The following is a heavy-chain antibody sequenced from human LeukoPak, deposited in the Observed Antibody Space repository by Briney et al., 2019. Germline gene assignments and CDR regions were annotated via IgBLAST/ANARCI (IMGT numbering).Heavy chain of an antibody. Sequence: PGGSLRLFCAASGFTFSSNSMNCVPQAPGKGLEGVSSISTNSNYIYYADSVKGRFPISRDNAKNSLYRQVNSLIAQDTAVFYCAREEWGKLGIDYYFDYWGQGTLVTVSS. CDR3: AREEWGKLGIDYYFDY. CDR2: ISTNSNYI. D-gene: IGHD7-27*01. V-gene: IGHV3-21*01. J-gene: IGHJ4*02. CDR1: GFTFSSNS.